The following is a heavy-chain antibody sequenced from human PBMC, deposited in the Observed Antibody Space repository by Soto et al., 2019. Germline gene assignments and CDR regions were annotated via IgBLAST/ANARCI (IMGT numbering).Heavy chain of an antibody. CDR2: IYHSGSA. CDR1: GGSISSSNW. V-gene: IGHV4-4*02. J-gene: IGHJ5*02. D-gene: IGHD3-10*01. CDR3: ARLYMVRGVMDWFDP. Sequence: QVQLQESGPGLVKPSGTLSLTCAVSGGSISSSNWWSWVRQPPGKGLEWIGEIYHSGSANYNPSLKRRVTISVDKSKNQFSLKLSSVPAADTAVYYCARLYMVRGVMDWFDPWGQGTLVTVSS.